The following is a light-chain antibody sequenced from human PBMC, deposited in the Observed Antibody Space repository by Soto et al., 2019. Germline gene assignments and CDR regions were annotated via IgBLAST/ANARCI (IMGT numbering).Light chain of an antibody. V-gene: IGLV1-44*01. CDR2: SSY. J-gene: IGLJ1*01. CDR3: SSHAGSNNYV. Sequence: QSVLTQPPSVSGTPGQRVTISCSGSSSNIGSNSVNWYQQFPGTAPRLLIYSSYQRPSGVPDRFSGSQSGTSASLAISGLQSDDEADYYCSSHAGSNNYVFGTGTKLTVL. CDR1: SSNIGSNS.